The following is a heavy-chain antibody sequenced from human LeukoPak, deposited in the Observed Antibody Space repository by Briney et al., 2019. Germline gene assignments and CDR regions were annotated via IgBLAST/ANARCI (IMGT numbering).Heavy chain of an antibody. Sequence: GGSLRLSCAVSGFTFSSYWMTWVRQAPGKGLEWVANIKHDGSEKNYVDSVNGRFTISRDNAKNSLYLQMNSLRAEDTAVYYCARDRGSGGLWLQWWIFDPWGQGTLVTVSS. V-gene: IGHV3-7*01. CDR1: GFTFSSYW. CDR3: ARDRGSGGLWLQWWIFDP. J-gene: IGHJ5*02. D-gene: IGHD5-24*01. CDR2: IKHDGSEK.